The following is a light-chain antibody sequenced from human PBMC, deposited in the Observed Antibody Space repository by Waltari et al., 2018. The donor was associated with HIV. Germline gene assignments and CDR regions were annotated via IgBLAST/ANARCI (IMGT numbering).Light chain of an antibody. Sequence: SLEFTQPPSLSVSPAQTASVTCSGDSLGTQYAYWCQHKPGNSPVLLNYQDTKSPPGIPVRFACSNSGNVATLTSSGTQVMDEADYYCQAWDSNTAVYGSGTNVSVL. CDR3: QAWDSNTAV. J-gene: IGLJ1*01. CDR2: QDT. V-gene: IGLV3-1*01. CDR1: SLGTQY.